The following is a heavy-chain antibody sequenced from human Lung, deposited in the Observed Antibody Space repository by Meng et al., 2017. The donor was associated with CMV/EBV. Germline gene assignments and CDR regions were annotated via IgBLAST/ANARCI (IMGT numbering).Heavy chain of an antibody. CDR2: IFPIFGIA. V-gene: IGHV1-69*05. CDR3: ASVRTGDCSSTSCYNYYYYYGMDV. J-gene: IGHJ6*02. CDR1: GGSFSSYA. D-gene: IGHD2-2*02. Sequence: SXXVSXKASGGSFSSYAISWVRQAPGQGLEWMGGIFPIFGIANYAQKFQGRVPITTDESTSTAYMEVSSLRSEDTAVYYCASVRTGDCSSTSCYNYYYYYGMDVWXQGTTVTVSS.